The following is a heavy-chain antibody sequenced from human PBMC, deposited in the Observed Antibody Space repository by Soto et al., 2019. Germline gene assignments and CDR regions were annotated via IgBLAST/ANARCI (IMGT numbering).Heavy chain of an antibody. V-gene: IGHV4-39*01. J-gene: IGHJ6*02. CDR1: GDSISNSTYC. CDR2: IYSSGST. Sequence: SETLSLTCTVSGDSISNSTYCWGWIRQSPGKGLEWIGSIYSSGSTHYNPSLKSRVTISVDSSKNQFSLQLRSVTAADTAVYYCATTNYYYYYYTMDVWGQGSTVTVSS. CDR3: ATTNYYYYYYTMDV.